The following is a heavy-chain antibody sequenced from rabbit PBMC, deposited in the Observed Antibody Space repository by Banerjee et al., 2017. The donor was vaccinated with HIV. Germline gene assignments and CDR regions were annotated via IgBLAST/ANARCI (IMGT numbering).Heavy chain of an antibody. CDR3: ARDTGTSFSSYGMDL. Sequence: QSLEESGGGLVQPGASLTLTCTASGFSFSSTYWICWVRQAPGKGLEWIACIYAGSSGSTYYASWAKGRFTISKTSSTTVTLQMTSLTAADTATYFCARDTGTSFSSYGMDLRGPGTLVTVS. D-gene: IGHD7-1*01. J-gene: IGHJ6*01. CDR2: IYAGSSGST. CDR1: GFSFSSTYW. V-gene: IGHV1S40*01.